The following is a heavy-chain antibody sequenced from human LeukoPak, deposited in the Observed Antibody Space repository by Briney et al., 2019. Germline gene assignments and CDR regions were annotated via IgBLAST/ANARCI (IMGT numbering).Heavy chain of an antibody. Sequence: SETLSLTCAVSGGSISSGGYYWSWSRQPPGKGLQWIGYIYHSGSTYYNPSLKSRVTISVDRSKNQFSLKLSSVTAADTAVYYCARAQLTAAGTGEDYWGQGTLVTVSS. CDR1: GGSISSGGYY. V-gene: IGHV4-30-2*01. J-gene: IGHJ4*02. CDR2: IYHSGST. CDR3: ARAQLTAAGTGEDY. D-gene: IGHD6-13*01.